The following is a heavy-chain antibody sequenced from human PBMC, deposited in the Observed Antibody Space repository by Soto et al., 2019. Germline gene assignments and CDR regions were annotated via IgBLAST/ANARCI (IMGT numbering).Heavy chain of an antibody. V-gene: IGHV3-11*01. CDR3: ARQYYDVWGGYSKSPHYYFDL. CDR1: GFTFRDYY. Sequence: QVQLVESGGGLVKPGGSLRLSCAASGFTFRDYYITWIRQAPGKGLEWVSYISNSGRTIYYADSVKGRFTISRDNAKNALDLQMNSLRAEDTAVYYCARQYYDVWGGYSKSPHYYFDLWGRGTLVTVSS. D-gene: IGHD3-3*01. J-gene: IGHJ2*01. CDR2: ISNSGRTI.